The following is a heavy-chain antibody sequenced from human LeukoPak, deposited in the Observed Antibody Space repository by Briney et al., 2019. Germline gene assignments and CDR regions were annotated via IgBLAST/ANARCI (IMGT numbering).Heavy chain of an antibody. J-gene: IGHJ3*02. Sequence: PSETLSLTCTVSGDAITSDKYYWGWIRQPPGKGLEWIGNIHHSGSTNYNPSLKSRVTISVDKSKNQFSLKLSSVTAADTAVYYCARDRGDSSGWYFHDAFDIWGQGTMVTVSS. V-gene: IGHV4-39*07. CDR3: ARDRGDSSGWYFHDAFDI. CDR1: GDAITSDKYY. CDR2: IHHSGST. D-gene: IGHD6-19*01.